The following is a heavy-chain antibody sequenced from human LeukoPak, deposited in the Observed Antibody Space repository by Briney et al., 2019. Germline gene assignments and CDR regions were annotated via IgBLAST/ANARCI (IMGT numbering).Heavy chain of an antibody. CDR1: GFTFSSYS. D-gene: IGHD2-15*01. J-gene: IGHJ4*02. V-gene: IGHV3-21*01. CDR3: AGSVDGHFVS. CDR2: ISSRSSYI. Sequence: PGGSLRLSCAASGFTFSSYSMNWVRHALGKGLEWVSSISSRSSYISYGDSVRGRFTVSRDNANKSLYLQMKSLRAEDTAVYFCAGSVDGHFVSWGQGTLVTVSS.